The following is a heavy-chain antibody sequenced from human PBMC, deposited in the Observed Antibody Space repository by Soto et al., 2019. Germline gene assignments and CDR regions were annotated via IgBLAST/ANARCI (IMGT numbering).Heavy chain of an antibody. J-gene: IGHJ6*02. CDR3: ASGSSPENYYYYGMDV. CDR1: GYSFTSYW. V-gene: IGHV5-51*01. CDR2: IYPGDSHT. D-gene: IGHD1-26*01. Sequence: PGESLKISCKGSGYSFTSYWIGWVRQMPGKGLEWMGIIYPGDSHTRYSPSFQGQVTISADKSISTAYLQWRSLKASDTAMYYCASGSSPENYYYYGMDVWGQGTTVTVSS.